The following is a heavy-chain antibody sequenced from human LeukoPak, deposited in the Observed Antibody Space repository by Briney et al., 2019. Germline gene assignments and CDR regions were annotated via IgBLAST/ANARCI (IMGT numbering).Heavy chain of an antibody. CDR2: ISGDGGST. D-gene: IGHD2-15*01. V-gene: IGHV3-43*02. CDR1: GFTFDDYA. CDR3: AKDMSPYCSGGSCYPDY. J-gene: IGHJ4*02. Sequence: GGSLRLSCAASGFTFDDYAMHWVRQAPGKGLEWVSLISGDGGSTYYADSVKGRFTIPRDNSKNSLYLQMNSLRTEDTALYYCAKDMSPYCSGGSCYPDYWGQGTLVTVSS.